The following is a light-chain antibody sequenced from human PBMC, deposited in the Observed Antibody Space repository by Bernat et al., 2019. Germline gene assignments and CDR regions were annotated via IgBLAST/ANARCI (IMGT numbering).Light chain of an antibody. J-gene: IGKJ1*01. Sequence: DIQMTQSPSTLSASVGDRVTITCRASQSISTWLAWYQQKPGRAPKPLIYKASSLEGGVPSRFSGSGSGTEFTLTISSLQHDDFATYYCQQYNSYSWTFGQGTKVEIK. CDR2: KAS. V-gene: IGKV1-5*03. CDR1: QSISTW. CDR3: QQYNSYSWT.